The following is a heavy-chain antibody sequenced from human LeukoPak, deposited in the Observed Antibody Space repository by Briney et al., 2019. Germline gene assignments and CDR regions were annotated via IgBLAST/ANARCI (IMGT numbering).Heavy chain of an antibody. J-gene: IGHJ3*02. V-gene: IGHV3-23*01. CDR3: AKDLLPGYSYGLDAFDI. CDR2: ISGSGGST. D-gene: IGHD5-18*01. CDR1: GXTFSSYA. Sequence: GGSLRLSCAASGXTFSSYAMSWVRQAPGKGLEWVSAISGSGGSTYYADSVKGRFTISRDNSKSTLYLQMNSLRAEDTAVYYCAKDLLPGYSYGLDAFDIWGQGTMVTVSS.